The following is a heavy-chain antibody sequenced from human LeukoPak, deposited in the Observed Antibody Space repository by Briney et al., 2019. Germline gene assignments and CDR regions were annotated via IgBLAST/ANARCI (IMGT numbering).Heavy chain of an antibody. J-gene: IGHJ5*02. CDR3: ARGSNWFDP. V-gene: IGHV4-59*11. Sequence: SETLSLTCTVSGGSIYSHHWSWIRQPPGKGQERIGYIFYTGSTNYNPSLNGRVTISVDTLKNQFSLKLNSVTAADTAVYYCARGSNWFDPWGQGTLVTVSS. CDR2: IFYTGST. CDR1: GGSIYSHH.